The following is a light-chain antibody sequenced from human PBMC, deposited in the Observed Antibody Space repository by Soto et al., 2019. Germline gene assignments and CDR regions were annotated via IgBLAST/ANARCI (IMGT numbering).Light chain of an antibody. CDR3: QQSYSTPRT. Sequence: DIQMTQSPSSLSASVGDRVTITCRASQSISSYLNWYQQKPGKAPKLLIYAASSLQSGVPSRFSGSGSGTDVTLTISSLQPEDFATYDCQQSYSTPRTFGPGTKVHIK. CDR2: AAS. CDR1: QSISSY. J-gene: IGKJ3*01. V-gene: IGKV1-39*01.